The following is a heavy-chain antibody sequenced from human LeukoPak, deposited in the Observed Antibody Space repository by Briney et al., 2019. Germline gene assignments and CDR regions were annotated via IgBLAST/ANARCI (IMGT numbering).Heavy chain of an antibody. CDR3: AREGLPYSGDY. J-gene: IGHJ4*02. V-gene: IGHV3-7*01. CDR2: IKGDGSQI. D-gene: IGHD1-26*01. Sequence: PGGSLRLSCAASGFPFSSYWMRWVRQTPPKGLEWVANIKGDGSQINYLDSVKGRFTISRDNAKNSLSLQMNSLTADDTGVYYCAREGLPYSGDYWGQGTLVTVSS. CDR1: GFPFSSYW.